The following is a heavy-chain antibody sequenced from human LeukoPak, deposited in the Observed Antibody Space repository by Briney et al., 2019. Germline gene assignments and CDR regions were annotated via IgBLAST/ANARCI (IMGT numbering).Heavy chain of an antibody. V-gene: IGHV3-30-3*01. J-gene: IGHJ4*02. D-gene: IGHD2-15*01. Sequence: PGGSLRLSCAASGFTFSSYAMHWVRQAPGKGLEWVAVISYDGSNKYYADSVKGRFTISRDNSKNTLYLQMNSLRAEDTAVYYCARRRCSAISCFPDYWGQGTLVTVSS. CDR1: GFTFSSYA. CDR2: ISYDGSNK. CDR3: ARRRCSAISCFPDY.